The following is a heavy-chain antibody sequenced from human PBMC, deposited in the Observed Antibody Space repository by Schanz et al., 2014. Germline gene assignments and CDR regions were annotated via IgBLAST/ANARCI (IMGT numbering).Heavy chain of an antibody. J-gene: IGHJ6*02. Sequence: QVQLQQWGAGLVKPSQTLSLTCTVSGGSVNSGVYYWNWIRQHPGKGLEWIGYIYYSGNTYYNPSLRGRVPMSLDTSKNQFSLKLGSVSAADAATYYCAREMGRRLFDYNYGMDVWGQGTSVTVS. V-gene: IGHV4-31*03. D-gene: IGHD5-12*01. CDR2: IYYSGNT. CDR3: AREMGRRLFDYNYGMDV. CDR1: GGSVNSGVYY.